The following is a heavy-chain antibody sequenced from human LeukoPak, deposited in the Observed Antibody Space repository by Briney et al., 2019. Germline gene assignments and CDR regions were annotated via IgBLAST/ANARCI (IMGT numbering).Heavy chain of an antibody. CDR3: ATHTIGYSSSGAFDI. CDR2: ISSRGSTI. Sequence: GGSLRLSCAASGFTFSSYEMNWVRQAPGKGLEWVSYISSRGSTINYADSVKGRFTTSRDNAKNSLYLQMNSLRAEDTAVYYCATHTIGYSSSGAFDIWGQGTMVTVSS. J-gene: IGHJ3*02. D-gene: IGHD6-13*01. V-gene: IGHV3-48*03. CDR1: GFTFSSYE.